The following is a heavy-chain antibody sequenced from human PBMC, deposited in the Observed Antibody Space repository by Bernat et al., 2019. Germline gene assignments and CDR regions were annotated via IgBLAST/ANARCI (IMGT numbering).Heavy chain of an antibody. J-gene: IGHJ4*02. CDR1: GGSISSSSYY. Sequence: QLQLQESGPGLVKPSETLSLTCTVSGGSISSSSYYWGWIRQPPGKGLEWIGSIYYSGSTYYNPSLKSRVTISVDTSKNQLSLKLSSVPAADTAVYYCASGQYDYIWGSYRYFDYWGQGTLVTVSS. D-gene: IGHD3-16*02. CDR3: ASGQYDYIWGSYRYFDY. V-gene: IGHV4-39*01. CDR2: IYYSGST.